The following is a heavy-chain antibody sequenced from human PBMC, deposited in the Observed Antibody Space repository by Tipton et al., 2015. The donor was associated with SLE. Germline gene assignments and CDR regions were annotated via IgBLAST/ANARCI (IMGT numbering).Heavy chain of an antibody. Sequence: TLSLTCTVSGGSISSSSYYWGWIRQPPGKGLEWIGSFYYSGSTNYNPSLKSRVTISVDTSKNQFSLKLSSVTAADTAVYYCARGLMGPWGQGTLVTVSS. V-gene: IGHV4-39*07. D-gene: IGHD2-8*01. CDR2: FYYSGST. CDR3: ARGLMGP. CDR1: GGSISSSSYY. J-gene: IGHJ4*02.